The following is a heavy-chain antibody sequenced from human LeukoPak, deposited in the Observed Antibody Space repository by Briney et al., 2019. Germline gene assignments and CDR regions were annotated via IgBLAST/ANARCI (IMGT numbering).Heavy chain of an antibody. J-gene: IGHJ3*02. Sequence: SETLSLTCTVSGGSTSSYYWSWIRQPPGKGLEWIGYIYYSGSTNYNPSLKSRVTISVDTSKNQFSLKLSSVTAADTAVYYCARTSAAGALGTFDIWGQGTMVTVSS. V-gene: IGHV4-59*01. CDR2: IYYSGST. D-gene: IGHD6-13*01. CDR3: ARTSAAGALGTFDI. CDR1: GGSTSSYY.